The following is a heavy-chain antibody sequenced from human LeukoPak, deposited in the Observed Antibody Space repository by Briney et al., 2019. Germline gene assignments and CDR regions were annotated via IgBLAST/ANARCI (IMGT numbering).Heavy chain of an antibody. CDR2: IWYDGSNK. J-gene: IGHJ4*02. CDR1: GFTFSSYG. V-gene: IGHV3-33*06. D-gene: IGHD1-7*01. CDR3: AKGGITGTTEAAFDY. Sequence: GGSLRLSCAASGFTFSSYGMHWVCQAPGKGLEWVAVIWYDGSNKYYADSVKGRFTISRDNSKNTLYLQMNSLRAEDTAVYYCAKGGITGTTEAAFDYWGQGTLVTVSS.